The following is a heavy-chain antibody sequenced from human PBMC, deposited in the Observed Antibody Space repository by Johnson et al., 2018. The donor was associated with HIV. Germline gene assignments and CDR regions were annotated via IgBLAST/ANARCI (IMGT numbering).Heavy chain of an antibody. J-gene: IGHJ3*02. D-gene: IGHD1-26*01. Sequence: QVQLVESGGGVVQPGRSLRLSCAASGFTFSSHSMYWVRQAPGKGLEWVAVISYDGSNKYYADSVKGRFTISRDNSKNTLYLQMNSLRAEDTAVYYCARGRSSGSFDIWG. CDR2: ISYDGSNK. V-gene: IGHV3-30*04. CDR3: ARGRSSGSFDI. CDR1: GFTFSSHS.